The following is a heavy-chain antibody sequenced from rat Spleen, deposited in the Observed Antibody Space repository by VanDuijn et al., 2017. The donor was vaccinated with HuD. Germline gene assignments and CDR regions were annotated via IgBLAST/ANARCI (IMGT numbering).Heavy chain of an antibody. CDR1: GFTFSNYD. CDR2: ISPSGGST. J-gene: IGHJ2*01. D-gene: IGHD1-1*01. CDR3: ARSAGYYSAVDY. V-gene: IGHV5-25*01. Sequence: EVQLVESGGGLVQPGRSLKLSCAASGFTFSNYDMAWVRQAPTKGLEWVASISPSGGSTYYRDSVKGRFTVSRDNAKSTLYLQMDSLRSEDTATYYCARSAGYYSAVDYWGQGVMVTVSS.